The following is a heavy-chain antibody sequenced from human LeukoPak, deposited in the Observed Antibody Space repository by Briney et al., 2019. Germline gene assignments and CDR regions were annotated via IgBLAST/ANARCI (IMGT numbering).Heavy chain of an antibody. CDR1: GGSFSGYY. CDR2: INHSGST. Sequence: SETLSLTCAVYGGSFSGYYWSWIRQPPGKGLEWIGEINHSGSTNYNPSLKSRVTISVDTSKNQFSLKLSSVTAADTAVYYCARLGRYYYGSGSYLPGWFDPWGQGTQVTVSS. CDR3: ARLGRYYYGSGSYLPGWFDP. V-gene: IGHV4-34*01. J-gene: IGHJ5*02. D-gene: IGHD3-10*01.